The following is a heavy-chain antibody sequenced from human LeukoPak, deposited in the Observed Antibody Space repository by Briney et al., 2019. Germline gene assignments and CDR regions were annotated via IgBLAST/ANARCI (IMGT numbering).Heavy chain of an antibody. Sequence: GGSLRLSCAASGFTFSSYGMHWVRQAPGKGLEWVAVISYDGSNKYYADSVKGRFTISRDNPKNTLYLQMNSLRAEDTAVYYCAKDGGYYDSSGYYSDYWGQGTLVTVSS. D-gene: IGHD3-22*01. CDR2: ISYDGSNK. CDR3: AKDGGYYDSSGYYSDY. V-gene: IGHV3-30*18. CDR1: GFTFSSYG. J-gene: IGHJ4*02.